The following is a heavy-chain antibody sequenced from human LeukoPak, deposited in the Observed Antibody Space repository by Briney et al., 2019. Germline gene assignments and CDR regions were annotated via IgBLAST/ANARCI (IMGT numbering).Heavy chain of an antibody. V-gene: IGHV3-30*04. Sequence: TGRSLRLSCTASGFTFNHYDMHWVRQAPGKGLEWMAVISYDGSNKDYADSVKGRFTISRDNSNLTMYLQINSLRGEDTAVYHCARGSSWYGDPRGFDNWGQGALVTVSS. CDR1: GFTFNHYD. D-gene: IGHD4-17*01. CDR3: ARGSSWYGDPRGFDN. CDR2: ISYDGSNK. J-gene: IGHJ4*02.